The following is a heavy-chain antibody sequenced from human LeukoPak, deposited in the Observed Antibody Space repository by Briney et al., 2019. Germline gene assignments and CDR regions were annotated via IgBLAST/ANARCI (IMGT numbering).Heavy chain of an antibody. J-gene: IGHJ4*02. Sequence: PGGSLRLSCAASGFTFSSYAMSWVRQAPGKGLEWVSGISGSGGSTYYADSVKGRFTISRDNSKNTLYLQMNSLRAEDTAVYYCAKDWGYYYDSSGYFDYWGQGTLVTVSS. CDR2: ISGSGGST. CDR3: AKDWGYYYDSSGYFDY. V-gene: IGHV3-23*01. D-gene: IGHD3-22*01. CDR1: GFTFSSYA.